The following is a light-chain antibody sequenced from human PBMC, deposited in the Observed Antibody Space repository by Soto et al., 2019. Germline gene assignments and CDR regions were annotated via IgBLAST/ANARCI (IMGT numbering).Light chain of an antibody. V-gene: IGKV3-20*01. CDR1: QRFASTH. Sequence: EIGLTRSQATLHFSPGERATLSCRAIQRFASTHLAWYRQKPGQTPRLLIYDPSSRATGIPDRISGSGSGTDFTLTISRLEPEDFAVYYCQQYGSAPFTFGPGTKVDIK. CDR3: QQYGSAPFT. J-gene: IGKJ3*01. CDR2: DPS.